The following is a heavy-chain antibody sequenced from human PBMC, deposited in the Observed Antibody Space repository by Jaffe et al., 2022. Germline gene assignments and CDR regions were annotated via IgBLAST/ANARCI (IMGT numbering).Heavy chain of an antibody. CDR2: IRYDGSNK. CDR1: GFTFSSYG. V-gene: IGHV3-30*02. D-gene: IGHD3-22*01. J-gene: IGHJ4*02. Sequence: QVQLVESGGGVVQPGGSLRLSCAASGFTFSSYGMHWVRQAPGKGLEWVAFIRYDGSNKYYADSVKGRFTISRDNSKNTLYLQMNSLRAEDTAVYYCLPPYYDSSGYYYEPLYYFDYWGQGTLVTVSS. CDR3: LPPYYDSSGYYYEPLYYFDY.